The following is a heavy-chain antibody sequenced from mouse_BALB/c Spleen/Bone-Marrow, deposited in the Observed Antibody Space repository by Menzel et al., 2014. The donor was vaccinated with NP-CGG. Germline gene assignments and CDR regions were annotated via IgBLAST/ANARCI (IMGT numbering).Heavy chain of an antibody. Sequence: LVESGADLVRPGALVKLSCKASGYSFTSYWMNWVKQRPGQGLEWIGMIHPSDSESRVNQKFKEKATLTVDKSSSPAYMQLSSPTSEDSAVYYCARQNYDGTDYWGQGTTLTASS. CDR3: ARQNYDGTDY. D-gene: IGHD2-4*01. V-gene: IGHV1-61*01. CDR2: IHPSDSES. CDR1: GYSFTSYW. J-gene: IGHJ2*01.